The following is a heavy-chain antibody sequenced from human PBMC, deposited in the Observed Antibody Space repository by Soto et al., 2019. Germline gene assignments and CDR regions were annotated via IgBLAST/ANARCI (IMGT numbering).Heavy chain of an antibody. CDR1: GGSISSYY. CDR3: ARHLNDFWSGYYHDAFDI. Sequence: SETLSLTCTVSGGSISSYYWSWIRQPAGKGLEWIGRIYTSGSTNYNPSLKSRVTMSVDTSKNQFSLKLSSVTAADTAVYYCARHLNDFWSGYYHDAFDIWGQGTMVTVSS. CDR2: IYTSGST. V-gene: IGHV4-4*07. J-gene: IGHJ3*02. D-gene: IGHD3-3*01.